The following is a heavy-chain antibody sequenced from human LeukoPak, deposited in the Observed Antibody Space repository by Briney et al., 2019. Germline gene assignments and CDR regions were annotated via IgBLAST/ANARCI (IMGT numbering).Heavy chain of an antibody. J-gene: IGHJ4*02. CDR2: IKSKTDGGTT. D-gene: IGHD1-26*01. V-gene: IGHV3-15*01. Sequence: GGSLRLSCAASGFTFSNAWMSWVRQAPGKGLEWVGRIKSKTDGGTTDYAAPVKGRFTISRDDSKNTLYLQMNSLKTEDTAVYYSTTAVRWELLYPDYWGQGTLVTVSS. CDR1: GFTFSNAW. CDR3: TTAVRWELLYPDY.